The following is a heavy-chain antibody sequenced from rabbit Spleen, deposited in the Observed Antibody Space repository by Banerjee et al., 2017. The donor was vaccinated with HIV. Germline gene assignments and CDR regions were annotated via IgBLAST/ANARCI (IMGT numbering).Heavy chain of an antibody. CDR2: IVVGSSGNT. V-gene: IGHV1S45*01. Sequence: QEQLEESGGDLVKPGASLTLTCTASGFSFSSGYCMCWVRQAPGKGPEWIACIVVGSSGNTYYASWAKGRFTISKTSSTTVTLQMTSLTAADTATYFCAKSYNSVGVYWALWGQGTLVTVS. CDR1: GFSFSSGYC. J-gene: IGHJ4*01. D-gene: IGHD1-1*01. CDR3: AKSYNSVGVYWAL.